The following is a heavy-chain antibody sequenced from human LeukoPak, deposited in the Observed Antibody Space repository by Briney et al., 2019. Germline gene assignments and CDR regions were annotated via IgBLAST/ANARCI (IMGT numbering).Heavy chain of an antibody. CDR2: INPSGGST. J-gene: IGHJ4*02. V-gene: IGHV1-46*01. CDR1: GYTSTSYY. CDR3: ARDRAARDGYKGHFDY. Sequence: ASVKVSCKASGYTSTSYYMHWVRQAPGQGLEWMGIINPSGGSTSYAQKFQGRVTMTRDMSTSTVYMELSSLRSEDTAVYYCARDRAARDGYKGHFDYWGQRTLVTVSS. D-gene: IGHD5-24*01.